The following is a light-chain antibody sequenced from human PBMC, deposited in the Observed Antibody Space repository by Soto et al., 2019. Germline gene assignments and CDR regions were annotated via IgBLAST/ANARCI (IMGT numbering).Light chain of an antibody. CDR1: SSDVGGYNY. Sequence: QSALTQPPSASGSPGQSVTISCTGTSSDVGGYNYVSWYQHHPGKAPKLMIYEVSKRPSGVPDRFSGSKSGNTASLTVSGLQAEDEADYYCSSYAGSNNFGVVFGGGTKLTVL. V-gene: IGLV2-8*01. CDR3: SSYAGSNNFGVV. J-gene: IGLJ2*01. CDR2: EVS.